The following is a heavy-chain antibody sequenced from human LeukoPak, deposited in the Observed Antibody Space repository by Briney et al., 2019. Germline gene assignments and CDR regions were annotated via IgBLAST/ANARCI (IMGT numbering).Heavy chain of an antibody. J-gene: IGHJ4*02. CDR3: AKTGERDY. CDR1: GFTFSNYW. Sequence: GGSLRLSCAASGFTFSNYWMTWVRQAPGKGLEWVANIDQDGSEKYVDSVKGRFTVSRDNAKNSLYLQMNSLRDEDTAVYYCAKTGERDYWGRGTLVTVSS. V-gene: IGHV3-7*01. CDR2: IDQDGSEK. D-gene: IGHD7-27*01.